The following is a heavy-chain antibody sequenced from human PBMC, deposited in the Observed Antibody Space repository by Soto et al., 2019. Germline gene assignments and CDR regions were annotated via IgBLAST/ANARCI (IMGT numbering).Heavy chain of an antibody. CDR2: ISYDGSNK. CDR1: GFTFSSYA. CDR3: ARGGHIAARQYYYYGMDV. Sequence: GGSLRLSCAASGFTFSSYAMHWVRQAPGKGLEWVAVISYDGSNKYYADSVKGRFTISRDNSKNTLYLQMNSLRAEDTAVYYCARGGHIAARQYYYYGMDVWGQGTTVTVSS. J-gene: IGHJ6*02. V-gene: IGHV3-30-3*01. D-gene: IGHD6-6*01.